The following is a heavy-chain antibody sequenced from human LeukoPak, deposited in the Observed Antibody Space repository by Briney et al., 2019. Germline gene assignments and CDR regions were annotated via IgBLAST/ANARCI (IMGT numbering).Heavy chain of an antibody. J-gene: IGHJ5*02. D-gene: IGHD5-18*01. Sequence: GGSLRLSCAASGFTFSSYGMHWVRQAPGEGLEWVAVISYDGSNKYYADSVKGRFTISRDNSKNTLYLQMNSLRAEDTAVYYCAKDYGVDTAMANWFDPWGQGTLVTVSS. CDR1: GFTFSSYG. CDR2: ISYDGSNK. V-gene: IGHV3-30*18. CDR3: AKDYGVDTAMANWFDP.